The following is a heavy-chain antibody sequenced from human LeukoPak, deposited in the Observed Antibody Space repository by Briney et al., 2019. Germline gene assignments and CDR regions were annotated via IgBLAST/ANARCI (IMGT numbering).Heavy chain of an antibody. CDR3: VRGRGNSSSWYWGY. Sequence: GGSLRLSCTASGFTFSSYWMSWVRQAPGKWLDWVANINQDGSEQYYVDSARGRFTISRDNGKKSLFLQMNSLRVEDTAVYFCVRGRGNSSSWYWGYWGQGTLVTVSS. J-gene: IGHJ4*02. CDR1: GFTFSSYW. CDR2: INQDGSEQ. D-gene: IGHD6-13*01. V-gene: IGHV3-7*02.